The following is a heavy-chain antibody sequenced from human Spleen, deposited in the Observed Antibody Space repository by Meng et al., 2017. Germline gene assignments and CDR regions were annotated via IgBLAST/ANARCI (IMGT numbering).Heavy chain of an antibody. CDR2: IRSKAYGGTT. CDR1: GFTFGDYT. D-gene: IGHD4-17*01. CDR3: TRDGDNLSYGMDV. Sequence: GESLKISCTASGFTFGDYTMSWVRQAPGKGLEWVGCIRSKAYGGTTEYAASVKGRFTISRDDSKSIAYLQMNSLKTEDTAVYYCTRDGDNLSYGMDVWGQGTTVTVSS. J-gene: IGHJ6*02. V-gene: IGHV3-49*04.